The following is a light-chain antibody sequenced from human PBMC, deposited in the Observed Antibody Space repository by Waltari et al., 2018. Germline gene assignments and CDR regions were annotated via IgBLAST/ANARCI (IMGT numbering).Light chain of an antibody. J-gene: IGLJ3*02. CDR3: CSYATSSWV. Sequence: QSALTQPASVSGSPGQSLTIPCTGTSSDVGSFNIVSWYQQHPGKAPKLMIYVVTKRPSGVSNRFSGSKSGNTASLTISGLQAEDEADYYCCSYATSSWVFGGGTRLTVL. CDR2: VVT. CDR1: SSDVGSFNI. V-gene: IGLV2-23*02.